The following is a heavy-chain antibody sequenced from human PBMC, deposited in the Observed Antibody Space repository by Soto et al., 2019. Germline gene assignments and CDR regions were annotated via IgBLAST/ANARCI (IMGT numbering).Heavy chain of an antibody. Sequence: GGSLRLSCAASGFTFSSYSMNWVRQAPGKGLEWVSYISSSSSTIYYADSVKGRFTISRDNAKNSLYLQMNSLRDEDTAVYYCARDGGLYGDYLNWFDPWGQRTLVTVSS. D-gene: IGHD4-17*01. CDR2: ISSSSSTI. J-gene: IGHJ5*02. CDR3: ARDGGLYGDYLNWFDP. CDR1: GFTFSSYS. V-gene: IGHV3-48*02.